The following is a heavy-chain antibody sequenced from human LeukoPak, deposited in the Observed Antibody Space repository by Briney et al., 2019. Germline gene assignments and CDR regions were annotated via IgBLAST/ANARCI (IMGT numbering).Heavy chain of an antibody. CDR1: GYTFTSYY. Sequence: SSVTVSCKASGYTFTSYYMHWVRQAPGQGLEWMGIINLSGGSTSYAQKFQGRVTMTRDMTTSTVYMELSSLRSEDTAVYYCARVWSGSYQGYFDYWGQGTLVTVS. J-gene: IGHJ4*02. V-gene: IGHV1-46*01. CDR2: INLSGGST. CDR3: ARVWSGSYQGYFDY. D-gene: IGHD1-26*01.